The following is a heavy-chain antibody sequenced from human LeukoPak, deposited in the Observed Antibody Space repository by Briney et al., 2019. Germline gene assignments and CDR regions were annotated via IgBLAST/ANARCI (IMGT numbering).Heavy chain of an antibody. CDR1: GFTLRKYA. Sequence: GGSLRLSCAASGFTLRKYAMSRVRQAPGKGLEWVSGISGSGGRTYSADSVKGRFTISRDNSKNTLYLQMHSLRAEDTAVYYCARGTTVTNTCDYCGQGTLVTVSS. D-gene: IGHD4-17*01. V-gene: IGHV3-23*01. CDR3: ARGTTVTNTCDY. J-gene: IGHJ4*02. CDR2: ISGSGGRT.